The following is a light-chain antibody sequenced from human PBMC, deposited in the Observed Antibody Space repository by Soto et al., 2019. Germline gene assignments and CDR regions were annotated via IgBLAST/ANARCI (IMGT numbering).Light chain of an antibody. CDR2: DDT. Sequence: SYELTQAPSVSVAPGQTAAITCGGSYIGRKSVHWYQQRAGQAPVLVVYDDTERPSGIPARFSGSNSGNTATLTINRVEAGDEADYYCQVWENSGDHVVFGGGTKLTVL. V-gene: IGLV3-21*02. J-gene: IGLJ3*02. CDR1: YIGRKS. CDR3: QVWENSGDHVV.